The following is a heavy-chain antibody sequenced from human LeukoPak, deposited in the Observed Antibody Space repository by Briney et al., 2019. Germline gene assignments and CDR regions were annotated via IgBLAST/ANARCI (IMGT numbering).Heavy chain of an antibody. CDR3: ARAPYGSGSYSGSDY. D-gene: IGHD3-10*01. CDR2: IYSGGST. V-gene: IGHV3-66*01. CDR1: GFTVSSNY. Sequence: GGSLRLSCAASGFTVSSNYMNWVRQAPGKGLEWVSVIYSGGSTYYADSVKGRFTISRDNAKNSLYLQMNSLRAEDTAVYYCARAPYGSGSYSGSDYWGQGTLVTVSS. J-gene: IGHJ4*02.